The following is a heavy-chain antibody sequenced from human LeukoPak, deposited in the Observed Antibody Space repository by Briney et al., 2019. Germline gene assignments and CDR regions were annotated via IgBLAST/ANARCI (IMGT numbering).Heavy chain of an antibody. CDR1: GFTFSSYA. CDR3: ARETYYYDSSGYPSYYFDY. D-gene: IGHD3-22*01. V-gene: IGHV3-23*01. J-gene: IGHJ4*02. CDR2: ISGTGGST. Sequence: GGSLRLSCAASGFTFSSYAMSWVRQAPGKGLEWVSTISGTGGSTYYADSVKGRFTISRDNAKNSLYLHMNSLRAEDTAVYHCARETYYYDSSGYPSYYFDYWGQGTLVTVSS.